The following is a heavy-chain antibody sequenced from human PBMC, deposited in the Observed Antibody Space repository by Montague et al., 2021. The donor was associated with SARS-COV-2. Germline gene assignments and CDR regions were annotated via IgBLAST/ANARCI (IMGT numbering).Heavy chain of an antibody. V-gene: IGHV3-74*01. CDR1: GFAFSSYW. CDR3: AREEASDYPDAFDL. D-gene: IGHD3-16*01. CDR2: IKNDGRTT. Sequence: SLRLSCAASGFAFSSYWIHWVRQVPGKGLVWLSSIKNDGRTTGYXXSLKGRFTISRDNAKNTVYLRINSVTVDDTALYYCAREEASDYPDAFDLWGQGTLVTVSS. J-gene: IGHJ3*01.